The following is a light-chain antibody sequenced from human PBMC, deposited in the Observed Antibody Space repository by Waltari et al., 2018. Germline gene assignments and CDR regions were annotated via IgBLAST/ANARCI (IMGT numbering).Light chain of an antibody. Sequence: DIQMTQSPSSLPASVGDSVTIPCRASQSISSYLNWYQQKQGKAPKLLIYAASSLQSGVPSRFSGSGSGTDFTLTISSLQPEDVATYYCQQSYSTPLTFGGGTKVEIK. CDR1: QSISSY. V-gene: IGKV1-39*01. J-gene: IGKJ4*01. CDR2: AAS. CDR3: QQSYSTPLT.